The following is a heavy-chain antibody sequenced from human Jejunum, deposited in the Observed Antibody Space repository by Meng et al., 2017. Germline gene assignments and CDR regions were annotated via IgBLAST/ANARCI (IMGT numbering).Heavy chain of an antibody. CDR1: GFTFSNAW. V-gene: IGHV3-15*01. D-gene: IGHD3-10*01. CDR2: IKTKTDGGTT. J-gene: IGHJ4*02. Sequence: GESLKISCAASGFTFSNAWMSWVRQAPGKGLEWVGRIKTKTDGGTTDYAAPMKGRFTISRDDSKNTLYLQMNSLKTEDTAVYYCTTATVLGDNYFDYWGQGTLVTVSS. CDR3: TTATVLGDNYFDY.